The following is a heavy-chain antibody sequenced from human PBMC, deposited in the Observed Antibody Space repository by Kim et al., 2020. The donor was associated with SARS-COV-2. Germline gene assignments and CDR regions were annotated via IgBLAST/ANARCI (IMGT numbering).Heavy chain of an antibody. V-gene: IGHV4-59*01. CDR1: GGSISSYY. J-gene: IGHJ4*02. Sequence: SETLSLTCTVSGGSISSYYWSWIRQPPGKGLEWIGYIYYSGSTNYNPSLKSRVTISVDTSKNQFSLKLSSVTAADTAVYYCARGRSIAAAGTEIDYWGQGTLVNVSS. D-gene: IGHD6-13*01. CDR2: IYYSGST. CDR3: ARGRSIAAAGTEIDY.